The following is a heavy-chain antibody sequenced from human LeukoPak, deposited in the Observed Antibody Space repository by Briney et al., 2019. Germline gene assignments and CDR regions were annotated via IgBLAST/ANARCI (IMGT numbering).Heavy chain of an antibody. J-gene: IGHJ4*02. CDR2: INWNGGST. V-gene: IGHV3-20*04. CDR1: GFTFDDYG. CDR3: ARDKGSYGYKSPFDY. Sequence: GGSLRLSCAASGFTFDDYGMSWVRQAPGKGLEWVSGINWNGGSTGYADSVKGRFTISRDNAKNSLYPQMNSLRAEDTALYYCARDKGSYGYKSPFDYWGQGTLVTVSS. D-gene: IGHD5-18*01.